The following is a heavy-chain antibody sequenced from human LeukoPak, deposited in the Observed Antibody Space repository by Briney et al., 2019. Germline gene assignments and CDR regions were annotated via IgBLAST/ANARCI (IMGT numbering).Heavy chain of an antibody. D-gene: IGHD6-13*01. V-gene: IGHV3-33*03. CDR2: IWYGGSNK. Sequence: PGRSLRLSCAASGFTFSSYGMHWVRQAPGKGLEWVAVIWYGGSNKYYADSVKGRFTISRDNSKNTLYLQMNSQRAEDTAVYYCAKDPGLDSSSWENGSEAFDIWGQGTMVTVSS. CDR3: AKDPGLDSSSWENGSEAFDI. CDR1: GFTFSSYG. J-gene: IGHJ3*02.